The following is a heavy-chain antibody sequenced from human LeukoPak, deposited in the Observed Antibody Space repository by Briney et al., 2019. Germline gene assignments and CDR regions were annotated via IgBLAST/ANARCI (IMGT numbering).Heavy chain of an antibody. D-gene: IGHD3-10*01. J-gene: IGHJ4*02. CDR1: GGSISSYY. CDR3: AKQGYYGPFVY. CDR2: IYYSGST. V-gene: IGHV4-59*08. Sequence: PSETLSLTCTVSGGSISSYYWSWIRQPPGKGLEWIGYIYYSGSTNYNPSLKSRVTISVDTSKNQFSLNLTSVTAADTAVYYCAKQGYYGPFVYWGQGALVTVSS.